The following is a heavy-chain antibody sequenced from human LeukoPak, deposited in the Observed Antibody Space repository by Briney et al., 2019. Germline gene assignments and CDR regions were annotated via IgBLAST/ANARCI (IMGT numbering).Heavy chain of an antibody. Sequence: ASVKVSCKVSGGTSSNYAISWVRQAPGQGLEWMGGIIPIFGTANYAQKFQGRVTITADESTSTAYMELSSLKSEDTAVYYCARNIRFGGNYYFDYWGQGTLVTVSS. D-gene: IGHD3-16*01. V-gene: IGHV1-69*13. CDR3: ARNIRFGGNYYFDY. J-gene: IGHJ4*02. CDR2: IIPIFGTA. CDR1: GGTSSNYA.